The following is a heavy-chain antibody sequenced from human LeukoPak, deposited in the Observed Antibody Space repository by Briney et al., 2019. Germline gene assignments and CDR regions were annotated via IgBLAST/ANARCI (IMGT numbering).Heavy chain of an antibody. CDR1: RFTFSSYW. CDR2: INSDGSST. CDR3: ARGGGSTRWYYFDY. D-gene: IGHD2-15*01. V-gene: IGHV3-74*01. J-gene: IGHJ4*02. Sequence: PGGSLRLSCAASRFTFSSYWMDWVRQAPGKGLVWVSRINSDGSSTNYADSVKGRFTISRDNSKNTLYLQMNSLRAEDTAVYYCARGGGSTRWYYFDYWGQGTLVTVSS.